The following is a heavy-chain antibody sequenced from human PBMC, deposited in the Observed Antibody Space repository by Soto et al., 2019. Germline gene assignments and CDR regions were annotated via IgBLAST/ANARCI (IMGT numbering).Heavy chain of an antibody. D-gene: IGHD3-22*01. V-gene: IGHV1-3*01. CDR1: GYTFTSYA. CDR3: ARDPTRITMVVVVGPLVAFDI. J-gene: IGHJ3*02. CDR2: INAGNGNT. Sequence: AASVKVSCKASGYTFTSYAMHWVRQAPGQRLEWMGWINAGNGNTKYSQKFQGRVTITRDTSASTAYMELSSLRSEDTAVYYCARDPTRITMVVVVGPLVAFDIWGQGTMVT.